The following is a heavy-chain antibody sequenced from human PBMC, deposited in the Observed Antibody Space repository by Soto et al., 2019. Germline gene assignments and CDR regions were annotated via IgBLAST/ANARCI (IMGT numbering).Heavy chain of an antibody. CDR1: GFTFSSYW. V-gene: IGHV3-7*03. CDR3: ARDSPLGCGMDV. CDR2: IKQDGSEK. Sequence: GGSLRLSCAAPGFTFSSYWMSWARQVPGKGLEWVANIKQDGSEKYYVDSVKGRFTISRGNAKNSLYLQMNSLRAEDTAVYYCARDSPLGCGMDVWGQGTTVTVSS. J-gene: IGHJ6*02.